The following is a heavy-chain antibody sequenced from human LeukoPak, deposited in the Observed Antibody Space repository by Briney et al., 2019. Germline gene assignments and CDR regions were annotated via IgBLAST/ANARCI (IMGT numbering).Heavy chain of an antibody. CDR1: GDSISSYY. Sequence: SETLSLTCTVSGDSISSYYWSWIRQPPGKGLEWIGYIYYSGSTTYNPSLKSRVTLSVDTSKNQFSLKLTSVTAADTAVYFCARGSNSPDYWGQGTLVTVSS. D-gene: IGHD4-23*01. J-gene: IGHJ4*02. CDR2: IYYSGST. V-gene: IGHV4-59*01. CDR3: ARGSNSPDY.